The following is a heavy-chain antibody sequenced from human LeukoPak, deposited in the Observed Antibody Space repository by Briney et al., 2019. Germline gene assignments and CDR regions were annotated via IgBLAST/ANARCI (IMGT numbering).Heavy chain of an antibody. CDR3: AREAGYYYYGMDV. V-gene: IGHV1-2*02. J-gene: IGHJ6*02. Sequence: PGASVKVSCKASGYTFTGYYMHWVRQAPGQGLEWMGWINPNSGGTNYAQKFQGRVTMTRDTSISTAYMELSRLRSDDTAVYYCAREAGYYYYGMDVWGQGTTVTVSS. CDR2: INPNSGGT. CDR1: GYTFTGYY.